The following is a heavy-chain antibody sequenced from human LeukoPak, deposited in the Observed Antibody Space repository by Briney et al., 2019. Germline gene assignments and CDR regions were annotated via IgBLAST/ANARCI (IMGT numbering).Heavy chain of an antibody. CDR3: AGAGHYYDSSGYYHDAFDI. CDR2: MNPNSGNT. D-gene: IGHD3-22*01. CDR1: GYTFTSYD. J-gene: IGHJ3*02. Sequence: ASVKVSCKASGYTFTSYDINWVRQATGQGLEWMGWMNPNSGNTGYAQKFQGRVTMTRNTSISTAYMELSSLRSEDTAVYYCAGAGHYYDSSGYYHDAFDIWGQGTMVTVSS. V-gene: IGHV1-8*01.